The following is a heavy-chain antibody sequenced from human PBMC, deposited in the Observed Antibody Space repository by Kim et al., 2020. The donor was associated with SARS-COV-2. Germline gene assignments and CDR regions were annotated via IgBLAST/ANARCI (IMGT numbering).Heavy chain of an antibody. J-gene: IGHJ5*02. Sequence: GGSLRLSCAASGFTFSSYAMSWVRQAPGKGLEWVSAISGSGGSTYYADSVKGRFTISRDNSKNTLYLQMNSLRAEDTAVYYCAKDLGSGWYPNWFDPWGQGTLVTVSS. D-gene: IGHD6-19*01. V-gene: IGHV3-23*01. CDR3: AKDLGSGWYPNWFDP. CDR2: ISGSGGST. CDR1: GFTFSSYA.